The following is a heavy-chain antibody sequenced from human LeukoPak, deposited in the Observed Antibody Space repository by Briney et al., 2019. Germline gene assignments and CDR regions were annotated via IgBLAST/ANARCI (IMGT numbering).Heavy chain of an antibody. CDR3: TKRLSLRFDAFDI. CDR2: IKQDGGET. Sequence: GGSLRLSCAASGFPFSSYWMAWVRQAPGKGLEWVASIKQDGGETFYVDSVKGRFTISRDNAKNSLYLQMNSLRAEDTAVYYCTKRLSLRFDAFDIWGPGTMITVSS. CDR1: GFPFSSYW. D-gene: IGHD3-3*01. V-gene: IGHV3-7*03. J-gene: IGHJ3*02.